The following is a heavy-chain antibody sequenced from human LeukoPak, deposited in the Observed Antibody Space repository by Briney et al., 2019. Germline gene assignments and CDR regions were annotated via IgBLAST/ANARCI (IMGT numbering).Heavy chain of an antibody. J-gene: IGHJ4*02. D-gene: IGHD5-18*01. Sequence: GGSLRLSCAASGFTFNNYAMTWVRQAPGKGLEWVSAISGSGGSTYYADSVKGRFTISRDNAKDSLFLHMNSLRAEDTAVYYCARGYSYVFYWGQGTLVTVSS. CDR1: GFTFNNYA. CDR2: ISGSGGST. CDR3: ARGYSYVFY. V-gene: IGHV3-23*01.